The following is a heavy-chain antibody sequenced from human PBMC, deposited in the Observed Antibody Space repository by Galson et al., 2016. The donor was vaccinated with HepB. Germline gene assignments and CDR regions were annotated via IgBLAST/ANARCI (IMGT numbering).Heavy chain of an antibody. V-gene: IGHV3-74*01. CDR3: ARDYLTYTGSYLYS. CDR1: GFTFSSYW. CDR2: TNTDGSDT. D-gene: IGHD1-26*01. J-gene: IGHJ4*02. Sequence: SLRLSCAASGFTFSSYWMHWVRQVPGKGLVMVARTNTDGSDTGYADSVKGRFTISRDNAKNTLYLQMNPLRAEDTAVYYCARDYLTYTGSYLYSWGQGTLVTVSS.